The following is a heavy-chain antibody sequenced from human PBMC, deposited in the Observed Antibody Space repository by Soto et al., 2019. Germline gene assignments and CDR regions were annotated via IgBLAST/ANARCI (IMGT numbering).Heavy chain of an antibody. CDR3: ARSKFGVVIIGYFDY. Sequence: PSETLSLTCTVSGGSISSSSYYWGWIRQPPGKGLEWIGSIYYSGSTYYNPSLKSRVTISVDTSKNQFSLKLSSVTAADTAVYYCARSKFGVVIIGYFDYWGQGTLVTVSS. V-gene: IGHV4-39*01. J-gene: IGHJ4*02. CDR1: GGSISSSSYY. CDR2: IYYSGST. D-gene: IGHD3-3*01.